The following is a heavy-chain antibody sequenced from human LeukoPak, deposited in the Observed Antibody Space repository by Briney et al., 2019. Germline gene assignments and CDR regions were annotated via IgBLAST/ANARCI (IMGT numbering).Heavy chain of an antibody. CDR2: IYYSGST. Sequence: SETLSLTCTVSGGSISSSSYYWGWIRQPPGKGLEWIGSIYYSGSTHYNPSLKSRVTISVDTSKNQFSLKLSSVTAADTAVYYCASLEYSSGWTDYWGQGTLVTVSS. CDR3: ASLEYSSGWTDY. D-gene: IGHD6-19*01. J-gene: IGHJ4*02. CDR1: GGSISSSSYY. V-gene: IGHV4-39*01.